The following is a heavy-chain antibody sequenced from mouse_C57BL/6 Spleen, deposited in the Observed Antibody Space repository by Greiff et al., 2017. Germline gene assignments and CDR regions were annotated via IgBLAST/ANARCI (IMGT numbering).Heavy chain of an antibody. CDR3: ARRGTTVVYFDY. J-gene: IGHJ2*01. V-gene: IGHV1-80*01. CDR2: IYPGDGDT. Sequence: QVQLQQSGAELVKPGASVKISCKASGYAFSSYWMNWVKQRPGKGLEWIGQIYPGDGDTNYTGKFKGKATLTADKSSSTAYMQLSSLTSEDSAIYFCARRGTTVVYFDYWGQGTTLTVSS. CDR1: GYAFSSYW. D-gene: IGHD1-1*02.